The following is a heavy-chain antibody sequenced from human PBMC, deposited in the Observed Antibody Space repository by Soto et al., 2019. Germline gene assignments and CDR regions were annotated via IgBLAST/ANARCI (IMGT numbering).Heavy chain of an antibody. CDR3: AKDGGVVVAADDAFDI. D-gene: IGHD2-15*01. CDR1: GFTFSSYA. CDR2: ISGSGGST. V-gene: IGHV3-23*01. Sequence: GGSLRLSCAASGFTFSSYAMSWVRQAPGKGLEWVSAISGSGGSTYYADSVKGRFTISRDNSKNTLYLQMNSLRAEDTAVYYCAKDGGVVVAADDAFDIWGQGTMVTVSS. J-gene: IGHJ3*02.